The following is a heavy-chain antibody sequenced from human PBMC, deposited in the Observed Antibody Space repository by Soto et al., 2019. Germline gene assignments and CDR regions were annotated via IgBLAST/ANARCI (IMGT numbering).Heavy chain of an antibody. J-gene: IGHJ4*01. CDR1: GGSITSNW. Sequence: QVQLQESGPGLMKPSGTLSLTCAVSGGSITSNWWSWVRQPPGKGLEWIAEIFHTGSANYNPSLMGRLTISMDKSRSHLSLTLNSVTAADTAVYYCARHIAVSGTRGFDHWGHGTLVTVSS. V-gene: IGHV4-4*02. CDR3: ARHIAVSGTRGFDH. D-gene: IGHD2-21*01. CDR2: IFHTGSA.